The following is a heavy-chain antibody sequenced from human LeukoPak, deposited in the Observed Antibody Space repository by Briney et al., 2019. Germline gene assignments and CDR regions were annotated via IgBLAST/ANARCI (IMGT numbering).Heavy chain of an antibody. D-gene: IGHD1-26*01. CDR1: GYTFTCYY. V-gene: IGHV1-2*02. J-gene: IGHJ4*02. Sequence: ASVKVSCKASGYTFTCYYMHWVRQAPGQGLEWMGWINPNSGGTNYAQKFQGRVTMTRDTSISTAYMELSRLRSDDTAVYYCSRVWELWLSFDYWGQGTLVTVSS. CDR3: SRVWELWLSFDY. CDR2: INPNSGGT.